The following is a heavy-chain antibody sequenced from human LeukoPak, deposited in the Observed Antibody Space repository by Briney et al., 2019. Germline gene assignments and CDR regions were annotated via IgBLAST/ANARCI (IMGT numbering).Heavy chain of an antibody. Sequence: SQTLSLTCTVSGGSISSGDYYWSWIRQPPGKGLEWIGYIYYSGSTYYNPSPKSRVTISVDTSKNQFSLKLSSVTAADTAVYYCARAPRRYSSSFDYFDYWGQGTLVTVSS. CDR3: ARAPRRYSSSFDYFDY. V-gene: IGHV4-30-4*01. CDR1: GGSISSGDYY. CDR2: IYYSGST. J-gene: IGHJ4*02. D-gene: IGHD6-13*01.